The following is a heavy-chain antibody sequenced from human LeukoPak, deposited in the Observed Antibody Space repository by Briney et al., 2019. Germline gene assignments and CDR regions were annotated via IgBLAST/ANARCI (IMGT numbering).Heavy chain of an antibody. Sequence: GSLRLSCAASGFTFSSYAMSWIRQPPGKGLEWIGEINHSGSTNYNPSLKSRVTISVDTSKNQFSLKLSSVTAADTAVYYCARGTTVTTYYFDYWGQGTLVTVSS. CDR1: GFTFSSYA. V-gene: IGHV4-34*01. D-gene: IGHD4-17*01. CDR3: ARGTTVTTYYFDY. CDR2: INHSGST. J-gene: IGHJ4*02.